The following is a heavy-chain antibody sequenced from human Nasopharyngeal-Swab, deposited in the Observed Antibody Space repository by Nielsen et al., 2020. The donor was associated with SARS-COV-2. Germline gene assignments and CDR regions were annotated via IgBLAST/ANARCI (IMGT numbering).Heavy chain of an antibody. Sequence: GESLKISCAASGFTFSSYWMHWVRQAPGKGLEWVAVISYDGSNKYYADSVKGRFTISRDNSKNTLYLQMNSLRAEDTAVYYCARVGDDDYGDFPLPYYYYYMDVWGKGTTVTVSS. V-gene: IGHV3-30-3*01. J-gene: IGHJ6*03. D-gene: IGHD4-17*01. CDR1: GFTFSSYW. CDR3: ARVGDDDYGDFPLPYYYYYMDV. CDR2: ISYDGSNK.